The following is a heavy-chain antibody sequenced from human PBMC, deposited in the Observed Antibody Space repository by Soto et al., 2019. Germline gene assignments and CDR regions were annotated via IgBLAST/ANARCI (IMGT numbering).Heavy chain of an antibody. J-gene: IGHJ2*01. CDR1: GGTFSSCA. CDR2: IIPIFGTT. V-gene: IGHV1-69*13. CDR3: ARVVTVVKSFHYWYFDL. Sequence: SVKVSCKASGGTFSSCAISCVRQAPGQGLEWMGGIIPIFGTTNYAQKFQGRVTITADEPTSTAYMELSSLRSEDTAVYYCARVVTVVKSFHYWYFDLWGRGTLVTVSS. D-gene: IGHD2-15*01.